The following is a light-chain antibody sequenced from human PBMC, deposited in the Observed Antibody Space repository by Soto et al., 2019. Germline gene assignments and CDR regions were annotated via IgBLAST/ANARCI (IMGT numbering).Light chain of an antibody. J-gene: IGLJ1*01. CDR3: SSYTTSNTRQIV. V-gene: IGLV2-14*03. CDR2: DVS. Sequence: SALPQPASLSGSPGQSITISCTGTSSDVGGYNYVSWYQHHPGKAPKLMIYDVSNRPSGVSNRFSGSKSDNTASLTISGLQPEDEADYYCSSYTTSNTRQIVFGTGTKVTVL. CDR1: SSDVGGYNY.